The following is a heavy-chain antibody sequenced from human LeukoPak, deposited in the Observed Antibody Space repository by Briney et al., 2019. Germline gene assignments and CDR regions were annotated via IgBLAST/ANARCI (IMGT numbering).Heavy chain of an antibody. CDR3: ARDLGIAAAVPDY. Sequence: GGSLRLSCAASGFTFRSYWMSWVRQAPGKGLEWVANIQSDGSEKNYIDSVQGRFTISRDNSKNTLYLQMNSLRAEDTAVYYCARDLGIAAAVPDYWGQGTLVTVSS. J-gene: IGHJ4*02. D-gene: IGHD6-13*01. CDR1: GFTFRSYW. CDR2: IQSDGSEK. V-gene: IGHV3-7*01.